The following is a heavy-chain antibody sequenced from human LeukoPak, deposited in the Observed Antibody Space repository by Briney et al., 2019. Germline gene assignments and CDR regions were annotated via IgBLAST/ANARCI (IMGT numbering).Heavy chain of an antibody. D-gene: IGHD5-18*01. J-gene: IGHJ5*02. CDR1: GGSISSSSYY. CDR2: IYYSGST. V-gene: IGHV4-39*07. CDR3: ARDQYSYGPRGWFDP. Sequence: TSETLSLTCTVSGGSISSSSYYWGWIRQPPGKGLEWIGSIYYSGSTYYNPSLKSRVTISVDTSKNQFSLKLSSVTAADTAVYYCARDQYSYGPRGWFDPWGQGTLVTVSS.